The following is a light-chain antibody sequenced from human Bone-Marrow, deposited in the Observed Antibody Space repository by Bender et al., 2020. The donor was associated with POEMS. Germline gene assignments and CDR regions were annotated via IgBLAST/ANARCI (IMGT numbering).Light chain of an antibody. V-gene: IGLV2-8*01. Sequence: QSALTQPPSASGSPGQSVTISCTGTSSDVGSSNYVSWYQQHPGRAPKLIIYEVSQRPSGVPDRFSGSKSGNTASLTVSGLQAEDEADYYCNAHGGSAKFYVFGTGTKVTVL. CDR1: SSDVGSSNY. CDR2: EVS. J-gene: IGLJ1*01. CDR3: NAHGGSAKFYV.